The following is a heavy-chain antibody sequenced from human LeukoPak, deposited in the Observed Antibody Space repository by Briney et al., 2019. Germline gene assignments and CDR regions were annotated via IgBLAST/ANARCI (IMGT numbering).Heavy chain of an antibody. Sequence: GGSLRLSCAASGFTVSNSYMTWVRQAPGKGLDWVSVIYSSGNTYYADSVKGRFTISRDSSKNTLYLQMDSLSAEDTAVYYCVRGKDSAGNVNDVWGQGTLVTVSS. CDR1: GFTVSNSY. CDR3: VRGKDSAGNVNDV. J-gene: IGHJ4*02. D-gene: IGHD4-23*01. V-gene: IGHV3-53*01. CDR2: IYSSGNT.